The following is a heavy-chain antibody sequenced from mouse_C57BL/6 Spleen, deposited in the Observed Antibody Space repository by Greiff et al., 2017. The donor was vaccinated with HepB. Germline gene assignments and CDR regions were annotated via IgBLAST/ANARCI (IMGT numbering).Heavy chain of an antibody. V-gene: IGHV5-6*01. D-gene: IGHD3-2*02. CDR1: GFTFSSYG. Sequence: EVKLQESGGDLVKPGGSLKLSCAASGFTFSSYGMSWVRQTPDKRLEWVATISSGGSYTYYPDSVKGRFTISRDNAKNTLYLQMSSLKSEDTAMYYCARHEAAQATGAMDYWGQGTSVTVSS. J-gene: IGHJ4*01. CDR3: ARHEAAQATGAMDY. CDR2: ISSGGSYT.